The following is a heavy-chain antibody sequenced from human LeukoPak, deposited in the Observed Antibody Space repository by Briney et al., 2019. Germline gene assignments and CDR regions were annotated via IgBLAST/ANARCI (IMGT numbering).Heavy chain of an antibody. V-gene: IGHV3-30*18. D-gene: IGHD1-14*01. CDR2: ISYNGNKK. Sequence: TGRSLRLPCAASGFTFSSYGIHWVRQAPGKGLEWVAVISYNGNKKYYADSVKGRFTISRDNSKNTLYLQMNSLRAEDTAVYYCAKELLTSPTAEDALDIWGQGTMVTVSS. CDR3: AKELLTSPTAEDALDI. J-gene: IGHJ3*02. CDR1: GFTFSSYG.